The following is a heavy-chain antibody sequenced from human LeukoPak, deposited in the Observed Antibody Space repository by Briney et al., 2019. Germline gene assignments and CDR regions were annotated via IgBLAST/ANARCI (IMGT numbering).Heavy chain of an antibody. D-gene: IGHD5-18*01. CDR1: GFTFSSYW. V-gene: IGHV3-7*01. CDR3: ARDTAMVIQTYYLDY. J-gene: IGHJ4*02. Sequence: GGSLRLPCAASGFTFSSYWMSWVRQAPGKGLEWVANIKQDGSEKYYVDSVKGRFTISRDNAKNSLYLQMNSLRAEDTAVYYCARDTAMVIQTYYLDYWGQGTLVTVSS. CDR2: IKQDGSEK.